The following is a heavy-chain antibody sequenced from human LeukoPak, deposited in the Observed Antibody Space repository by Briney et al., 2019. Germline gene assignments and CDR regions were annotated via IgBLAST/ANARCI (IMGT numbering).Heavy chain of an antibody. D-gene: IGHD2-2*02. J-gene: IGHJ4*02. CDR3: AKGGYQLLYPDDY. CDR2: ISGSGGST. Sequence: GRSLRLSCAASGFTFSSYGMHWVRQAPGKGLEWVSAISGSGGSTYYADSVKGRFTISRDNSKNTLYLQMNSLRAEDTAVYYCAKGGYQLLYPDDYWGQGTLVTVSS. CDR1: GFTFSSYG. V-gene: IGHV3-23*01.